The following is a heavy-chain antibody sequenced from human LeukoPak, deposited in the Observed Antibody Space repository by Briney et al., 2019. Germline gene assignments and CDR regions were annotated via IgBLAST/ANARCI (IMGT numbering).Heavy chain of an antibody. CDR1: GFTFGDYV. Sequence: GGSLRLSCAASGFTFGDYVMNWVRQAPGKGLEWVSGISWNSGSIGYADSVKGRFTISRDNAKNSLYLQMNSLRAEDTALYYCAKDDYGSGSYFASYWGQGTLVTVSS. CDR3: AKDDYGSGSYFASY. J-gene: IGHJ4*02. D-gene: IGHD3-10*01. V-gene: IGHV3-9*01. CDR2: ISWNSGSI.